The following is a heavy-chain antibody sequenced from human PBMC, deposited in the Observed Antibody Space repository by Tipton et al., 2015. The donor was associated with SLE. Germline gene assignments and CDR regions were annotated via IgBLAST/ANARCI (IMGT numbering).Heavy chain of an antibody. CDR2: ISSSGTTI. J-gene: IGHJ6*02. D-gene: IGHD7-27*01. CDR1: GFRFSDYE. Sequence: GSLRLSCTASGFRFSDYEMNWVRQAPGKGLEWVSYISSSGTTIRYADSVKGRFTISRDNSKNTLYLQLNSLRAEDTAVYYCARRAGDVDYYYYYGMDVWGQGTTVTVSS. V-gene: IGHV3-11*04. CDR3: ARRAGDVDYYYYYGMDV.